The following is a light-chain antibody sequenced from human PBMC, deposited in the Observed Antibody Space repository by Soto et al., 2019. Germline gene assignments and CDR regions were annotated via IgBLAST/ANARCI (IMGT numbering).Light chain of an antibody. Sequence: EIVLTQSPATLSLSPGERATLSCRASQSVGDYLDWYQQKPGQAPRLLIYDASQRATGVPARFSASGSGTDFTLTISSLEPEDFAIYYCQQREDWPRAFGGGTKVEFK. CDR1: QSVGDY. J-gene: IGKJ4*01. CDR3: QQREDWPRA. V-gene: IGKV3-11*01. CDR2: DAS.